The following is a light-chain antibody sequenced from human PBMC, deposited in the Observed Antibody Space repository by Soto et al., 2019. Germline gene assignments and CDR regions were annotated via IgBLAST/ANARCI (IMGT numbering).Light chain of an antibody. CDR1: QSVSTYY. V-gene: IGKV3-20*01. CDR2: GTS. CDR3: QQYGTSPTWT. J-gene: IGKJ1*01. Sequence: EIVLTQSPGTLPLSPGERATLSCRASQSVSTYYLAWYQQKPGQAPRLLIYGTSSRATGIPDRFSGSGSGTDFTLTISRLEPEDFAVYYCQQYGTSPTWTFGQGTKVEIK.